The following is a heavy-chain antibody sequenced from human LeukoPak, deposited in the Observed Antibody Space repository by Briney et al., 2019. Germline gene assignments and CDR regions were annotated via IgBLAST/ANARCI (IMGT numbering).Heavy chain of an antibody. V-gene: IGHV1-24*01. CDR1: GYTLTELS. Sequence: ASVKVSCKVSGYTLTELSMHWVRQAPGKGLEWMGGFDPEDGETIYAQKFQGRVTMTEDTSTDTAYMELSSLRSEDTAVYYCATAFYDSSGYLYNWFDPWGQGTLVTVSS. D-gene: IGHD3-22*01. CDR3: ATAFYDSSGYLYNWFDP. J-gene: IGHJ5*02. CDR2: FDPEDGET.